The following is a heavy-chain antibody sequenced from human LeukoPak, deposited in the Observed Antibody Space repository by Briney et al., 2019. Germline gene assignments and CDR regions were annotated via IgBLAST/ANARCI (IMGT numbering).Heavy chain of an antibody. D-gene: IGHD2-8*02. CDR2: IKGDERST. CDR1: GFTFSSYW. CDR3: ARPWGLLGYFDY. V-gene: IGHV3-74*01. J-gene: IGHJ4*02. Sequence: GGSLRLSCAASGFTFSSYWLHWVRQAPGKGLVWVSRIKGDERSTNYADSVKGRFTISRDNAKNSLYLQMNSLRAEDTAVYYCARPWGLLGYFDYWGQGTLVTVSS.